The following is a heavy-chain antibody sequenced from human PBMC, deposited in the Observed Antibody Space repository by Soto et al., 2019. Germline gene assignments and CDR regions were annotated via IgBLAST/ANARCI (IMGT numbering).Heavy chain of an antibody. CDR3: ARDREYSGYDYLVLASSGWYAFDI. V-gene: IGHV3-48*01. D-gene: IGHD5-12*01. J-gene: IGHJ3*02. CDR2: ISSSSSTI. CDR1: GFNFSSYS. Sequence: GGSLRLSCAAAGFNFSSYSRNWVRQAPGKGLEWVSYISSSSSTIYYADSVKGRFTISRDNAKNSPYLQVNSLRAEDTAVYYCARDREYSGYDYLVLASSGWYAFDIWGQGTMVTVSS.